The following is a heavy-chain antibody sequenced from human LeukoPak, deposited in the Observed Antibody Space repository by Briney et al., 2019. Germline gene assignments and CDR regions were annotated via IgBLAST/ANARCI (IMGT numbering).Heavy chain of an antibody. J-gene: IGHJ4*02. D-gene: IGHD6-25*01. V-gene: IGHV4-4*09. CDR2: IYASGIT. CDR3: ARLGSGWPFDY. Sequence: KPSETLSLTCTVSGGSISSDYWSWIRQPPGKGLEWIGWIYASGITNYNPSLKSRVTISVDTSKNQFSLKLTSVPAADTAVYYCARLGSGWPFDYWGQGTLVTVSS. CDR1: GGSISSDY.